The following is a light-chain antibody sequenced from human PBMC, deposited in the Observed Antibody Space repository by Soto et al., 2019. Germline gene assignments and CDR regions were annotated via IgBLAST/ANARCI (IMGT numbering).Light chain of an antibody. CDR1: QDITHY. CDR3: KQYHDLPMT. Sequence: DIQMTQSPSSLSASVGDRVTITCQASQDITHYLNWYQQKPGKAPKLLIYDAYNLHAGVQSRFSGSGSGTEFAFTIRGLQPEDVATYYCKQYHDLPMTFGQGTRLEIK. J-gene: IGKJ5*01. CDR2: DAY. V-gene: IGKV1-33*01.